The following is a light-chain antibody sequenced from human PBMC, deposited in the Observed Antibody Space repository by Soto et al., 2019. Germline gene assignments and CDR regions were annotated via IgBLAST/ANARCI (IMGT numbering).Light chain of an antibody. CDR2: GQS. J-gene: IGKJ1*01. Sequence: EIVMTQSPATLSVSPGERATLSCRASQSVSSNLAWYQQKRGQAPRLVIYGQSTRATGIPARFSGSGSGTEFTITISSLQSEDFAVYYCQQYNNWLWTFGQGTKVEIK. V-gene: IGKV3-15*01. CDR3: QQYNNWLWT. CDR1: QSVSSN.